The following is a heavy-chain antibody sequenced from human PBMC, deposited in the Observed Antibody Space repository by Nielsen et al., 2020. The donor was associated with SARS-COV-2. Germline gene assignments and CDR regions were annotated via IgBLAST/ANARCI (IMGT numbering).Heavy chain of an antibody. CDR3: AKDVAGTKEV. CDR2: IWYDGSNK. CDR1: GSTFSSYG. Sequence: GGSLRLSCAASGSTFSSYGMHWVRQAPGKGLEWVAVIWYDGSNKYYADSVKGRFTISRDNSKNTLYLQMNSLRAEDTAAYYCAKDVAGTKEVWGQGTLVTVSS. V-gene: IGHV3-30*02. D-gene: IGHD1-7*01. J-gene: IGHJ4*02.